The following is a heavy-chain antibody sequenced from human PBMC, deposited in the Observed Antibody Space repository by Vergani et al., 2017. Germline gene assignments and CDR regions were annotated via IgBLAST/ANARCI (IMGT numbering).Heavy chain of an antibody. CDR2: ISAYNGNT. CDR3: ARDKGDIVATITNYYYGMDV. CDR1: GYTFTSYG. V-gene: IGHV1-18*01. D-gene: IGHD5-12*01. Sequence: QVQLVQSGAEVKKPGASVKVSCKASGYTFTSYGISWVRQAPGQGLEWMGWISAYNGNTNYAQKLHGRVTMTTDTSTSTAYMELMSLRSDDTAVYYCARDKGDIVATITNYYYGMDVWGQGTTVTVSS. J-gene: IGHJ6*02.